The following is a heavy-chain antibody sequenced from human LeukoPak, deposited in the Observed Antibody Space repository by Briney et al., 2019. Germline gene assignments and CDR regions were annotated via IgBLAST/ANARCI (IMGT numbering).Heavy chain of an antibody. Sequence: GGSLRLSCAASKFTFSGYSMNWVRQAPGKGLEWVSSINSYSSYIYYADSVKGRFTISRDNARNSLYLQMNSLRAEDTAVYYCARGPTMKMDVWGKGTTVTVSS. V-gene: IGHV3-21*01. D-gene: IGHD3-22*01. CDR2: INSYSSYI. J-gene: IGHJ6*04. CDR1: KFTFSGYS. CDR3: ARGPTMKMDV.